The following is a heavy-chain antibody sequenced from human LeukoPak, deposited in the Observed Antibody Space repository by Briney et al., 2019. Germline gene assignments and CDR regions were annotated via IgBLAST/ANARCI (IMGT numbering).Heavy chain of an antibody. J-gene: IGHJ5*02. CDR1: GGSISTISSGTYY. CDR2: INYSGST. V-gene: IGHV4-39*01. D-gene: IGHD6-19*01. Sequence: SETLSLTCTVSGGSISTISSGTYYWGWIRQPPGKGLEWIGSINYSGSTDYNPSLKSRVTISIDTSKNQFSLKLSSVTAADTAVYYCARSSAVAGLTWGRGTLVTVSS. CDR3: ARSSAVAGLT.